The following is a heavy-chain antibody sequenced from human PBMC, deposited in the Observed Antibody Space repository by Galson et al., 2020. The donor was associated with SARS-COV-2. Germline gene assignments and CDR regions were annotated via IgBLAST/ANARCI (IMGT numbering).Heavy chain of an antibody. Sequence: KMSGPTLVKPTQTLTLTCTFSEFSVNNSRINVVWIRQPPGKAPEWLAVIYWDDKKRYSPSLNYRLAISKDTSKNQVVLSMTNMDPVDTGTYYCLYSLQVTGEPASDFFRHWGQGSPVIVS. CDR3: LYSLQVTGEPASDFFRH. D-gene: IGHD7-27*01. CDR2: IYWDDKK. V-gene: IGHV2-5*02. CDR1: EFSVNNSRIN. J-gene: IGHJ1*01.